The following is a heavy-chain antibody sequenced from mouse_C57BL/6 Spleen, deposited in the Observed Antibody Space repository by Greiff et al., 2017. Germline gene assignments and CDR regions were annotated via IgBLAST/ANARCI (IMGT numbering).Heavy chain of an antibody. V-gene: IGHV2-5*01. Sequence: QVQLKESGPGLVQPSQSLSITCTVSGFSLTSYGVHWVRQSPGKGLEWLGVIWRGGSTDYNAAFMSRLSITKDNSKSQVFFKMNSLQADDTAIYYCAKKDYSNYYWYFDVWGTGTTVTVSS. CDR3: AKKDYSNYYWYFDV. CDR1: GFSLTSYG. D-gene: IGHD2-5*01. J-gene: IGHJ1*03. CDR2: IWRGGST.